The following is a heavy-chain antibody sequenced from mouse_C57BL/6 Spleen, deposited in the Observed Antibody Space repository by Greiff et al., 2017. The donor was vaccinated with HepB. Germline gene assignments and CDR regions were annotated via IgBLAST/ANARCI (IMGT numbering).Heavy chain of an antibody. V-gene: IGHV1-82*01. CDR1: GYAFSSSW. CDR2: IYPGDGDT. J-gene: IGHJ1*03. CDR3: ARGEEYFDF. Sequence: QVQLQQSGPELVKPGASVKISCKASGYAFSSSWMNWVKQRPGQGLEWIGRIYPGDGDTNYNGKFKGKATLTADKSSSTAYMQLSSLTSEDSAVYFCARGEEYFDFWGTGTTVTVSS.